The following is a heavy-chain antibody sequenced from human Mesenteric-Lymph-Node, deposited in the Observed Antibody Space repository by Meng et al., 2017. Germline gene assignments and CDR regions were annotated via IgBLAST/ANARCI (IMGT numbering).Heavy chain of an antibody. CDR3: ARGVYYYGLGSRDTKFDP. J-gene: IGHJ5*02. V-gene: IGHV4-39*07. Sequence: SETLSLTCTVSGGSISSSSCYWGWIRQPPGKGLEWIASVYYTGSTYNSPSLKSRVTMSVDTSRNHLSLKLNSVTAADTAVYYCARGVYYYGLGSRDTKFDPWGQGTLVTVSS. D-gene: IGHD3-10*01. CDR1: GGSISSSSCY. CDR2: VYYTGST.